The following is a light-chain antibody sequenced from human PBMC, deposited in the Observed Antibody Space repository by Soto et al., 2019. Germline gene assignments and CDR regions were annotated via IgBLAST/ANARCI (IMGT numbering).Light chain of an antibody. CDR2: AAS. J-gene: IGKJ5*01. CDR1: QSIGTW. CDR3: QHADSFPLIT. V-gene: IGKV1-12*01. Sequence: DIHVTQSPSTLSASVGDRVTITCRASQSIGTWLAWYQQKPGKAPKLLIYAASSLQSGVPSRFSGSGSGTDFTLTISSLQPEDFATYYCQHADSFPLITFGQGTRLEIK.